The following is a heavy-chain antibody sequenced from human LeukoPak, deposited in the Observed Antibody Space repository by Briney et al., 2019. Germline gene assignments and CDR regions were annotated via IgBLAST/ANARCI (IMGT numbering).Heavy chain of an antibody. D-gene: IGHD3-10*01. V-gene: IGHV3-21*04. CDR3: VKDGDYGSGTYAAN. CDR1: GFTFSIYS. CDR2: ISSSRSYI. Sequence: PGRSLRLFCAASGFTFSIYSMNWVRQAPGKGLEWVSSISSSRSYIYYADSVKGRFTVSRDNDKNTLYLQMNSLRAEDTAVYHCVKDGDYGSGTYAANWGQGTLVTVSS. J-gene: IGHJ4*02.